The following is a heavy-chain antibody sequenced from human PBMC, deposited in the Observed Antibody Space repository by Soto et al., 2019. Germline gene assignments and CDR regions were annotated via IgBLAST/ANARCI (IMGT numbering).Heavy chain of an antibody. Sequence: SVKGSSKAPGGSFNTLGVSSLRQAPGQGLDWMGGTIPFFRTANEAQKFQDRVTITADESTSTVYMDLRSLTSEDTAKYYCARSPPMDSGDKYFYDFWGQGSLVTVSS. CDR1: GGSFNTLG. CDR2: TIPFFRTA. CDR3: ARSPPMDSGDKYFYDF. V-gene: IGHV1-69*13. J-gene: IGHJ4*02. D-gene: IGHD4-17*01.